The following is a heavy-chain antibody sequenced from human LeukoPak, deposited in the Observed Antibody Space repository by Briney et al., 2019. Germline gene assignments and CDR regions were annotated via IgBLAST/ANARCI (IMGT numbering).Heavy chain of an antibody. Sequence: SETLSLTCTVSGGSISSRPYCWGWIRQPPGKGLEWLGNFYYSGSTYYKPSLKSRVTISVDTSKNQISLKLSSVTAADTAVYYCARSVSLLFGYKTYYYYYMDVWGKGTTVTVSS. CDR1: GGSISSRPYC. D-gene: IGHD1-1*01. CDR3: ARSVSLLFGYKTYYYYYMDV. V-gene: IGHV4-39*01. J-gene: IGHJ6*03. CDR2: FYYSGST.